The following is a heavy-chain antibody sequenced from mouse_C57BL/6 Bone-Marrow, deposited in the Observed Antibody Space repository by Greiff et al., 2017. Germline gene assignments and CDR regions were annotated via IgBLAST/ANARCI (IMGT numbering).Heavy chain of an antibody. Sequence: EVKLMESGPELVKPGASVKISCKASGYSFTDYNMNWVKQSNGKSLEWIGVINPNYGTTSYNQKFKGKATLTVDQSSSTAYMQLNSLTSEDSAVYYCARSWAYSNSFAYWGQGTLVTVSA. CDR2: INPNYGTT. V-gene: IGHV1-39*01. J-gene: IGHJ3*01. CDR1: GYSFTDYN. CDR3: ARSWAYSNSFAY. D-gene: IGHD2-5*01.